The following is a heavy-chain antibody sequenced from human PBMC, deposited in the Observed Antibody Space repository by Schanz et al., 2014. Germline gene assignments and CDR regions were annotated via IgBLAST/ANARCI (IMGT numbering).Heavy chain of an antibody. CDR1: GFTFSSYG. Sequence: QVHLVESGGGVVQPGRSLRLSCAASGFTFSSYGMHWVRQAPGKGLEWVAIISLDGSNQYYADSVKGRFTISRDNSKNTLYLQMNSLRAEDTAVYYCAVLGGFDSINAFDFWGQGTMVTVSS. CDR3: AVLGGFDSINAFDF. V-gene: IGHV3-30*03. J-gene: IGHJ3*01. D-gene: IGHD3-10*01. CDR2: ISLDGSNQ.